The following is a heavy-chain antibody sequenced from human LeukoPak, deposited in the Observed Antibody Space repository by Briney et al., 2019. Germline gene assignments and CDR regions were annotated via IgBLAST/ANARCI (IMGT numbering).Heavy chain of an antibody. CDR3: ASPYGSGSYYNGLGY. V-gene: IGHV4-34*01. CDR2: INHSGST. D-gene: IGHD3-10*01. Sequence: KPSETLSLTCAVYGGSFSGYYWSWIRQPPGKGLEWIGEINHSGSTNYNPSLKSRVTISVDTSKNQFSLKLSSVTAADTAVYYCASPYGSGSYYNGLGYWGQGTLVTVSS. CDR1: GGSFSGYY. J-gene: IGHJ4*02.